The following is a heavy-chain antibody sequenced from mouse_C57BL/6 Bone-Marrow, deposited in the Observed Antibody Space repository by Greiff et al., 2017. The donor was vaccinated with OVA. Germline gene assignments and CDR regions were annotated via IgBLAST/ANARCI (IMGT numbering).Heavy chain of an antibody. D-gene: IGHD5-1*01. CDR2: IDPSDSYT. Sequence: QVQLQQPGAELVKPGASVKLSCKASGYTFTSYWMQWVKQRPGQGLEWIGEIDPSDSYTNYNQKFTGKATLTVDTTSSTADMQLSSLTSEDAAVDYYARGKYLYAMDYWGQGTSVTVSS. CDR1: GYTFTSYW. J-gene: IGHJ4*01. CDR3: ARGKYLYAMDY. V-gene: IGHV1-50*01.